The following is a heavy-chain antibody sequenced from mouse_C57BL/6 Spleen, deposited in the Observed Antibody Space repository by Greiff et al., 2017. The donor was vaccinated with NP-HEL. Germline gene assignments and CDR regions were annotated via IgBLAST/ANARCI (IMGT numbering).Heavy chain of an antibody. CDR1: GYTFTSYW. CDR3: ARGDYYGSSSFDY. CDR2: IDPSDSYT. J-gene: IGHJ2*01. D-gene: IGHD1-1*01. V-gene: IGHV1-50*01. Sequence: VKLQQPGAELVKPGASVKLSCKASGYTFTSYWMQWVKQRPGQGLEWIGEIDPSDSYTNYNQKFKGKATLTVDTSSSTAYMQLSSLTSEDSAVYYCARGDYYGSSSFDYWGQGTTLTVSS.